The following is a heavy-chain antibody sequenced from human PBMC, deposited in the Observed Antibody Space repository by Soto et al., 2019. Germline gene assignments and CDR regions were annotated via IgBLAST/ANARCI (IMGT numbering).Heavy chain of an antibody. CDR3: AKSPYYYDSSGDVFDY. J-gene: IGHJ4*02. Sequence: GGSLRLSCAASGFTFSSYGMHWVRQAPGKGLEWVAVISYDGSNKYYADSVKGRFTISRDNSKNTLYLQMNSLRAEDTAVYYCAKSPYYYDSSGDVFDYWGQGTLVTVSA. CDR1: GFTFSSYG. D-gene: IGHD3-22*01. V-gene: IGHV3-30*18. CDR2: ISYDGSNK.